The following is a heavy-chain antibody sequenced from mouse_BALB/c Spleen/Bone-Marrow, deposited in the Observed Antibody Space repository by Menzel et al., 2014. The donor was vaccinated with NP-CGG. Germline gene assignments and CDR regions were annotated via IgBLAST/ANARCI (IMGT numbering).Heavy chain of an antibody. CDR3: ARLDLLAY. CDR1: GFNIKDTY. CDR2: IDPANGNT. J-gene: IGHJ3*01. Sequence: VTLKVCGAELVKPGASVKLSCTASGFNIKDTYMHWVKQRPEQGLEWIGRIDPANGNTKYDPKFQGKATITADTSSNTAYLQLSSLTSEDTAVYYCARLDLLAYWGQGTLVTVSA. V-gene: IGHV14-3*02.